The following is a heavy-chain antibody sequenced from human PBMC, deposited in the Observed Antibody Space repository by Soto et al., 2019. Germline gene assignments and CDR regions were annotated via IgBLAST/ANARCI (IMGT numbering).Heavy chain of an antibody. D-gene: IGHD4-4*01. J-gene: IGHJ4*02. V-gene: IGHV4-59*01. CDR3: AGYSNYLWPY. CDR2: IYYSGST. Sequence: SETLSLTCTVSGGSISSYYWSWVRQPPGKGLEWIGYIYYSGSTNYNPSLKSRVTISVDTSKNQFSLKLSSVTAADTAVYYCAGYSNYLWPYWGQGTLVTVSS. CDR1: GGSISSYY.